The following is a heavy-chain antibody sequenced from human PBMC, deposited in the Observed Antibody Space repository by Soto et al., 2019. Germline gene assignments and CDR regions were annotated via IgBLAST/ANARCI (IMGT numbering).Heavy chain of an antibody. Sequence: AQLEESGGGLVQPGRSLRLSCAASGFIFTDYAIHWVRQAPGQGLEWVSGVNWNSGYIGYADSVKGRFTISRDNAKKSVYLQMDSLRAEDTALYFCSKDGNWGAARTGDAFDIWGHGTMVTVSS. CDR1: GFIFTDYA. J-gene: IGHJ3*02. CDR3: SKDGNWGAARTGDAFDI. V-gene: IGHV3-9*01. D-gene: IGHD1-26*01. CDR2: VNWNSGYI.